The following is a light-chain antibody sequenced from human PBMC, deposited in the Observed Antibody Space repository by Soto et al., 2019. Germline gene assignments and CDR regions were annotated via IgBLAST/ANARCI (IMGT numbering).Light chain of an antibody. Sequence: SYELTQSPSVSVSPGQTASITCSGDKLGDKYACWYQQKPGQSPVLVIYEDTKRPSGIPARFSGSNSGNTATLTISGTRAMDEADYYCQAWDSSTAVFGGGTKLTVL. CDR2: EDT. CDR3: QAWDSSTAV. CDR1: KLGDKY. V-gene: IGLV3-1*01. J-gene: IGLJ2*01.